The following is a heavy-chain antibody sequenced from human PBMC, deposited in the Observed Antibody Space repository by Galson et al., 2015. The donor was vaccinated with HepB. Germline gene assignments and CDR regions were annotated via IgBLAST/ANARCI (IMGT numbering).Heavy chain of an antibody. J-gene: IGHJ5*02. Sequence: SVKVSCKVSGYTLTELSMHWVRQAPGKGLEWMGGFDPEDGETIYAQKFQGRVTMTEDTSTDTAYMELSSLRSEDTAVYYCATEVLMVRGVIARNNWFDPWGQGTLVTVSS. V-gene: IGHV1-24*01. CDR2: FDPEDGET. CDR1: GYTLTELS. D-gene: IGHD3-10*01. CDR3: ATEVLMVRGVIARNNWFDP.